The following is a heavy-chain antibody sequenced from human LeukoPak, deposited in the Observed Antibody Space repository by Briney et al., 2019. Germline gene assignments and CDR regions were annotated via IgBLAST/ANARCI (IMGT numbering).Heavy chain of an antibody. Sequence: GGSLRLSCAASGFTFSSYGMSWVRQAPGRGLEWVSAISGSGGSTYYADSVKGRFTISRDNSKNTLYLQMNSLRAEDTAVYYCAKRRLPYDILTGPAFDYWGRGTLVTVSS. CDR1: GFTFSSYG. D-gene: IGHD3-9*01. CDR2: ISGSGGST. J-gene: IGHJ4*02. V-gene: IGHV3-23*01. CDR3: AKRRLPYDILTGPAFDY.